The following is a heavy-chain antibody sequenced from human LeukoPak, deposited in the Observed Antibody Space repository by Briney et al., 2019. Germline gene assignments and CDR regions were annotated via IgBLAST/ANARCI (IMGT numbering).Heavy chain of an antibody. J-gene: IGHJ6*02. V-gene: IGHV3-66*01. D-gene: IGHD3-16*01. Sequence: GSLRLSCAASGFTVSSNYMSWVRQAPGKGLEWVSVIYSGGSPYYADSVKGRFTISRDNSKNTVDLQMNSLRVEDTAVYYCASIMQGYYYYGMDVWGQGTTVTVSS. CDR1: GFTVSSNY. CDR2: IYSGGSP. CDR3: ASIMQGYYYYGMDV.